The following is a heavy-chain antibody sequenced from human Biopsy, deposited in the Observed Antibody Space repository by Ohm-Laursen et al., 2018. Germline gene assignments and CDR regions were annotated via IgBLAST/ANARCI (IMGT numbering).Heavy chain of an antibody. CDR3: VRGDYFDSNGYFWFDP. V-gene: IGHV4-31*01. D-gene: IGHD3-22*01. CDR2: IFNSANT. J-gene: IGHJ5*02. Sequence: SQTLSLTWTVSGGSISSGGSYWSWIRQRPGKGLEWIGYIFNSANTYYNPSLKNLITISGNTSKNQFSLKLNSVTAADTAVYYCVRGDYFDSNGYFWFDPWGQGTLVTVSS. CDR1: GGSISSGGSY.